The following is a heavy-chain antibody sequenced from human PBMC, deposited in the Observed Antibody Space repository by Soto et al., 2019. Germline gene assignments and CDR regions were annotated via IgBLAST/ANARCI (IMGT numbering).Heavy chain of an antibody. Sequence: EVQLVESGGGLVKPGGSLRLSCAASGFTFSSYSMNWVRQAPGKGLEWVSSISSSSSYIYYADSVKGRFTISRDNAKNSLYLQMNSLRAEATAVYYCARVHCSSTSCYYYYYYGMDVWGKGTTVTVSS. V-gene: IGHV3-21*01. CDR2: ISSSSSYI. J-gene: IGHJ6*04. CDR3: ARVHCSSTSCYYYYYYGMDV. CDR1: GFTFSSYS. D-gene: IGHD2-2*01.